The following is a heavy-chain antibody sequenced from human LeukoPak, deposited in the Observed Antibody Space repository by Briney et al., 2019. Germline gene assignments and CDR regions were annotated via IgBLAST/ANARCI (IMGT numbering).Heavy chain of an antibody. D-gene: IGHD3-22*01. CDR2: IVIDTGNT. CDR1: GLTFTGSF. J-gene: IGHJ3*02. CDR3: AMHSYYEGADAFDI. Sequence: SVTVSLMASGLTFTGSFLQGVRPARGQGREGIGWIVIDTGNTNYQQMLQERVSLTSDRYTGTVYMELSSLRSEDTAVYYCAMHSYYEGADAFDIWGQGTMVSVSS. V-gene: IGHV1-58*01.